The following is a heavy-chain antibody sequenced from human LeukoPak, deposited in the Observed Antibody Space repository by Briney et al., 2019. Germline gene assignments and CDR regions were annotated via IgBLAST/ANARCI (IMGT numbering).Heavy chain of an antibody. V-gene: IGHV5-51*01. J-gene: IGHJ2*01. CDR3: ARSPHSPGYFDL. Sequence: GESLNISWKGSGYSTTSYWIGGVRQMPRKGLEWMGIIYPGDSDTRYSPSFQGQVTISADKSISTAYLQWSSLKASDTAMYYCARSPHSPGYFDLWGRGTLVTVSS. CDR2: IYPGDSDT. CDR1: GYSTTSYW. D-gene: IGHD5-18*01.